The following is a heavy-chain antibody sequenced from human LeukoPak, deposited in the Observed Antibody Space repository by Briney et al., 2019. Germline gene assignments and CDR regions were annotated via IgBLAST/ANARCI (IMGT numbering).Heavy chain of an antibody. D-gene: IGHD3-22*01. Sequence: GGSLRLSCAASGFTFSSYGMHWVRQAPGKGLEWVAVIWYDGSNKYYADSVKGRFTISRDNSKNTLYLQMNSLRAEDTAVYYCATYYDKSGYYGRHDYWGQGTLVSVSS. J-gene: IGHJ4*02. CDR2: IWYDGSNK. CDR3: ATYYDKSGYYGRHDY. CDR1: GFTFSSYG. V-gene: IGHV3-30*02.